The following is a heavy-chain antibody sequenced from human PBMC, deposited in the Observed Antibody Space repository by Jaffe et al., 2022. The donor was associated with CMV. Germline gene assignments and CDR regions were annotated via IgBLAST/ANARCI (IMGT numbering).Heavy chain of an antibody. V-gene: IGHV3-33*08. CDR2: IWYDGSNK. J-gene: IGHJ4*02. CDR1: GFTFSSYG. CDR3: ARVSSGSYYNPPDY. Sequence: QVQLVESGGGVVQPGRSLRLSCAASGFTFSSYGMHWVRQAPGKGLEWVAVIWYDGSNKYYADSVKGRFTISRDNSKNTLYLQMNSLRAEDTAVYYCARVSSGSYYNPPDYWGQGTLVTVSS. D-gene: IGHD3-10*01.